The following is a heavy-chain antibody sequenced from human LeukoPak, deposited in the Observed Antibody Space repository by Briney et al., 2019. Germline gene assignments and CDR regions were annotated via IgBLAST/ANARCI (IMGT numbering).Heavy chain of an antibody. D-gene: IGHD3-9*01. CDR3: ARDGFLAGYWLWWFDP. Sequence: ASVKVSCKASGYTFTSYAMNWVRQAPGQGLEWMGWINTNTGNPTYAQGFTGRFVYSLDTSVSTAYLQISSLKAEDTAVYYCARDGFLAGYWLWWFDPWGQGTLVTVSS. CDR1: GYTFTSYA. V-gene: IGHV7-4-1*02. J-gene: IGHJ5*02. CDR2: INTNTGNP.